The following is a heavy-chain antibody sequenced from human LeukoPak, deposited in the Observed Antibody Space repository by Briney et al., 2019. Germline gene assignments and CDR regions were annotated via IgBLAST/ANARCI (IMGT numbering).Heavy chain of an antibody. V-gene: IGHV4-59*12. D-gene: IGHD3-22*01. CDR2: IYYSGST. J-gene: IGHJ4*02. Sequence: SETLSLTCTVSGGSISSYYWSWIRQPPGKGLEGIGNIYYSGSTNYNPSLTSRVTISVDTSKHQFYLKLNSVTAADTAVYYCARETHYYDSSGYLGYWGQGTLVTVSS. CDR1: GGSISSYY. CDR3: ARETHYYDSSGYLGY.